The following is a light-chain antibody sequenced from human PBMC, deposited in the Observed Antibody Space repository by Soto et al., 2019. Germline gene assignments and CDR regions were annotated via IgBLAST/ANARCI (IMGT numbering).Light chain of an antibody. CDR2: DAS. V-gene: IGKV3-11*01. CDR3: QQRGNWPQT. Sequence: EIVLTQSPATLSLSPGERATLSCRASQSVGSYLAWYQQRPGQAPRLLIYDASNRATGIPARFSGSGSGTDFTLTISSLEPEDFAVYYCQQRGNWPQTFGQVTKLEIK. CDR1: QSVGSY. J-gene: IGKJ2*01.